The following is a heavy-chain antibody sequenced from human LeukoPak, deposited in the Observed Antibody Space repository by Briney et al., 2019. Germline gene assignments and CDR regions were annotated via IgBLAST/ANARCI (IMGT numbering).Heavy chain of an antibody. D-gene: IGHD6-13*01. Sequence: GRSLRLSCAASGFTIDDYSMHWVRQSPGKGLEWLSGLGWNGDIIDYADSVKGRFTISRDNAKNSLYLQMDSLKTEDTALYYCAKGSLIAASGTLFDFWGQGTRVTVSS. V-gene: IGHV3-9*01. J-gene: IGHJ4*02. CDR1: GFTIDDYS. CDR3: AKGSLIAASGTLFDF. CDR2: LGWNGDII.